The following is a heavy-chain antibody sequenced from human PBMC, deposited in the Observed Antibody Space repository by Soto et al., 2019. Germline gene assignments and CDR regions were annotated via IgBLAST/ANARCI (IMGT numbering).Heavy chain of an antibody. Sequence: ASVKVSCTASGYTFTSYYMHWVRQAPGQGLEWMGIINPSGGSTSYAQKLQGRVTMTRDTSTSTVYMELSSLRSEDTAVYYCARDEYYYGSGSYQPYYYYMDVWGKGTTVTVSS. V-gene: IGHV1-46*03. CDR1: GYTFTSYY. CDR2: INPSGGST. D-gene: IGHD3-10*01. J-gene: IGHJ6*03. CDR3: ARDEYYYGSGSYQPYYYYMDV.